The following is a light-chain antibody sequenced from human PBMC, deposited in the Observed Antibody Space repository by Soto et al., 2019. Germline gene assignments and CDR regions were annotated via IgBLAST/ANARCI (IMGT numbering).Light chain of an antibody. CDR2: EAT. CDR1: SSDVGTYDL. V-gene: IGLV2-23*01. J-gene: IGLJ3*02. Sequence: QSALTQPASVSGSPGQSITIYCTGSSSDVGTYDLVSWYQHHPGAAPKLMIYEATRRPSGISNRFSGSKSGNTASLTLSGLQAEDEADYYCCSFAGSNSWVFGGGTKLTVL. CDR3: CSFAGSNSWV.